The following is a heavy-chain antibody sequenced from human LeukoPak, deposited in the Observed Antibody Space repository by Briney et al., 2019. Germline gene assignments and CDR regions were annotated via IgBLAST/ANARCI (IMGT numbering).Heavy chain of an antibody. CDR3: ARVSSGWYGTAFDI. CDR1: GGSISNYY. D-gene: IGHD6-19*01. Sequence: PSETLSLTCTVSGGSISNYYWSWIRQPAGKGLEWIGLIYTSGSTNYNPSLKSRVTMSVDTSKNQFSLKLSSVTAADTAVYYCARVSSGWYGTAFDIWGQGTMVTVSS. CDR2: IYTSGST. V-gene: IGHV4-4*07. J-gene: IGHJ3*02.